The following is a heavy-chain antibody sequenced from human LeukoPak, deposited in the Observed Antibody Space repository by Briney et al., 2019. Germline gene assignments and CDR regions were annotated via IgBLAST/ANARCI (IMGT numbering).Heavy chain of an antibody. D-gene: IGHD3-10*01. Sequence: SETLSLTCTVSGGSISSGGYYWSWIRQHPGKGLEGIGYIYYSGSTYYNPSLKRRMTIAVDTSKNQFSLKLSSVTAADTAVYYCARGYYYGSGSEAFDIWGQGTMVTVSS. CDR3: ARGYYYGSGSEAFDI. J-gene: IGHJ3*02. V-gene: IGHV4-31*03. CDR2: IYYSGST. CDR1: GGSISSGGYY.